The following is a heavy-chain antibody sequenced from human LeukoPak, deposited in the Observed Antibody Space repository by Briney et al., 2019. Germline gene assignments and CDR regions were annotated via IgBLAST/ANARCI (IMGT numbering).Heavy chain of an antibody. V-gene: IGHV3-15*01. Sequence: GSLRLSCAASGFTFRTYWMSWVRQAPGKGLEWVGRIKSNGDGGATNYAAPVKGRFTISRDDSKNTLYLQMNSLKTEDTAVYYCTTGVDTAGWGRGTLVTVSS. CDR3: TTGVDTAG. CDR1: GFTFRTYW. CDR2: IKSNGDGGAT. J-gene: IGHJ4*02. D-gene: IGHD5-18*01.